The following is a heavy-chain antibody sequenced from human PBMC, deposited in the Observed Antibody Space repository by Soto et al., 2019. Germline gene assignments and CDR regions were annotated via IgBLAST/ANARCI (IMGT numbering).Heavy chain of an antibody. CDR1: GFTFSSYG. J-gene: IGHJ6*03. CDR3: AKYKSYYYYMDV. D-gene: IGHD1-20*01. V-gene: IGHV3-30*18. CDR2: ISYDGSNK. Sequence: GGSLRLSCAASGFTFSSYGMHWVRQAPGKGLEWVAVISYDGSNKYYADSVKGRFTISRDNSKNTLYLQMNSLRAEDTAVYYCAKYKSYYYYMDVWGKGTTVTVSS.